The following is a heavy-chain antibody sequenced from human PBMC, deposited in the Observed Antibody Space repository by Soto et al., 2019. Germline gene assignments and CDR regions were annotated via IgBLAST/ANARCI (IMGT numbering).Heavy chain of an antibody. CDR2: INAGNGNT. V-gene: IGHV1-3*01. J-gene: IGHJ6*02. D-gene: IGHD3-10*01. CDR1: GYTFTSSA. CDR3: ARALYYYGSGSFYGMDV. Sequence: ASVKVSCKASGYTFTSSAMHWVRPAPGQRLEWMGWINAGNGNTKYSQKFQGRVTITRDTSASTAYMELSSLRSEDTAVYYCARALYYYGSGSFYGMDVWGQGTTVTVSS.